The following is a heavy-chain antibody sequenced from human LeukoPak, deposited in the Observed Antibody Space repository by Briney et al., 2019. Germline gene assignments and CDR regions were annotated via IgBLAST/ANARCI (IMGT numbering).Heavy chain of an antibody. CDR2: IYYSGST. CDR1: GGSISSSSFY. CDR3: ARQSRSGWYGGFWFDP. Sequence: SETLSLTCTVSGGSISSSSFYWGWIRQPPGRGLEWIGSIYYSGSTYYNPSLKSRVTISVDTSKNQFSLKLSSVTAADTAVYYCARQSRSGWYGGFWFDPWGQGTLVTVSS. V-gene: IGHV4-39*07. J-gene: IGHJ5*02. D-gene: IGHD6-19*01.